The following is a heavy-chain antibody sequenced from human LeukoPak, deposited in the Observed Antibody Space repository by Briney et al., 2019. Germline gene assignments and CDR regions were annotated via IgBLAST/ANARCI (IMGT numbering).Heavy chain of an antibody. J-gene: IGHJ6*03. CDR2: ISAYNGNT. Sequence: ASVKVSCKTSGYTFSSYGIIWVRQAPGQGLEWMGWISAYNGNTNYAQKLQGRVTMTTDTSTSTAYMELRSLRSDDTAVYYCAMMVRGENMDVWGKGTTVTIPS. V-gene: IGHV1-18*01. D-gene: IGHD3-10*01. CDR3: AMMVRGENMDV. CDR1: GYTFSSYG.